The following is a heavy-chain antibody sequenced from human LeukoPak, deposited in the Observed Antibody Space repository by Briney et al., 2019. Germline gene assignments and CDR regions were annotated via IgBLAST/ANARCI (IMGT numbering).Heavy chain of an antibody. D-gene: IGHD2-8*01. J-gene: IGHJ4*02. V-gene: IGHV3-23*01. CDR3: AKDSNLCTNGVCYQGQFDY. CDR2: ISGSGGST. Sequence: GGSLRLSCAASGFTFSSYAMSWVRQAPGKGLEWVSAISGSGGSTYYADSVKGRFTISRDNSKNTLYLQMNSLRAEDTAVYYCAKDSNLCTNGVCYQGQFDYWGQGTLVTVSS. CDR1: GFTFSSYA.